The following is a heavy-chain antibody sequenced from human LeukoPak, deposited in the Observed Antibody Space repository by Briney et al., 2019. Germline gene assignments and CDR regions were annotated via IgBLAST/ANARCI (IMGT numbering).Heavy chain of an antibody. CDR3: ARVRGSYHFDY. Sequence: PGGSLRLSCSAYGFTFSGYSMNWVRQAPGKGLEWVSYITSSSSAIYYADSVKGRFTISRDNAKNSLYLQMNSLRAADTAVYYCARVRGSYHFDYWGQGTLVTVSS. D-gene: IGHD1-26*01. J-gene: IGHJ4*02. V-gene: IGHV3-48*01. CDR1: GFTFSGYS. CDR2: ITSSSSAI.